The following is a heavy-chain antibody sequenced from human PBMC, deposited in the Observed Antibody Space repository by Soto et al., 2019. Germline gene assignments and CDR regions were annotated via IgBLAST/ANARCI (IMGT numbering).Heavy chain of an antibody. CDR2: VTSDGST. CDR1: GFTFSYYA. CDR3: ARPPMAVTTHVSLRGSWYFAL. Sequence: EVQVLESGGGLVQPGGSLRLSCVVSGFTFSYYAMSWVRQAPGKGLEWVSAVTSDGSTYYADSVKGRFTTARANSKNTLYLQISWLRVEGTAVYYCARPPMAVTTHVSLRGSWYFALWGRGTLLTVSS. J-gene: IGHJ2*01. V-gene: IGHV3-23*01. D-gene: IGHD2-21*02.